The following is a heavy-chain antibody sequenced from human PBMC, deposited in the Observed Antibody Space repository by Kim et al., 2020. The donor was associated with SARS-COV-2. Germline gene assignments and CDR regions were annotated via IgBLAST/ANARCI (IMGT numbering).Heavy chain of an antibody. Sequence: SETLSLTCTVSGYSISSGYYWGWIRQPPGKGLEWIGSIYHSGSTYYNPSLKSRVTISVDTSKNQFSLKLSSVTAADTAVYYCARDLRGKQWFDPWGQGTLVTVSS. J-gene: IGHJ5*02. CDR3: ARDLRGKQWFDP. CDR2: IYHSGST. CDR1: GYSISSGYY. V-gene: IGHV4-38-2*02. D-gene: IGHD3-10*01.